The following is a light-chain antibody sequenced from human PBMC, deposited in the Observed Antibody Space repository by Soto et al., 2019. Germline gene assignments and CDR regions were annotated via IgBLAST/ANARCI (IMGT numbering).Light chain of an antibody. V-gene: IGKV3D-15*01. Sequence: EIVMTQSPATLSVSPGERATLSCRASQSISSNLAWYQQKPGQAPRLLIYGESTRATGIPARFSGSGSGTEFTLTISSLQSEDFAVYYCQQYNNWPPWTFGQGNKVEIK. CDR1: QSISSN. CDR2: GES. J-gene: IGKJ1*01. CDR3: QQYNNWPPWT.